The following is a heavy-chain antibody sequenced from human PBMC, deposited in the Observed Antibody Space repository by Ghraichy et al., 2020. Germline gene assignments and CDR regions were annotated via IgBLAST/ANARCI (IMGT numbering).Heavy chain of an antibody. Sequence: GGSLRLSCVGSGFSFSGYSMNWVRQSPGKGLEWVSSITSSSRTKSYADSVQGRFTISRDNVRNSMNLQMNSLRDEDTAVNYCARGSRVVRFYYYDGMDVWGQGTTVTVSS. D-gene: IGHD4-23*01. V-gene: IGHV3-48*02. CDR1: GFSFSGYS. CDR2: ITSSSRTK. CDR3: ARGSRVVRFYYYDGMDV. J-gene: IGHJ6*02.